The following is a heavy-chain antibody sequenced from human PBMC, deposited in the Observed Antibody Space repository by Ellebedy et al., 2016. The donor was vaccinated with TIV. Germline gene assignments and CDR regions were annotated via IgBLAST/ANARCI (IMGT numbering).Heavy chain of an antibody. D-gene: IGHD1-26*01. J-gene: IGHJ4*02. CDR3: ARDRKEGAIHN. V-gene: IGHV3-23*01. CDR2: ISGSCGST. CDR1: GFTFSSYA. Sequence: GESLKISCAASGFTFSSYAMSWVRQVPGKGLEWVSAISGSCGSTYYADSVKGRFTISRDNAKNSLYLQMNSLKAEDTAVYYCARDRKEGAIHNWGQGTLVTVSS.